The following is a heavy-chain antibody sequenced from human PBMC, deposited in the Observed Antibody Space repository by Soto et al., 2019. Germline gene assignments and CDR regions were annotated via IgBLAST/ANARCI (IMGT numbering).Heavy chain of an antibody. D-gene: IGHD2-15*01. CDR3: AREKYCSGGRCSKNWLDT. Sequence: SETXSLTCTVSGCSISSSYWSWIRQPPGKGLEWLAYIYDDGSANYNPSLKSRATISLDMSKNQFSLKLTSVTAEDTAVYYCAREKYCSGGRCSKNWLDTWGQGTLVTVSS. V-gene: IGHV4-59*01. CDR2: IYDDGSA. CDR1: GCSISSSY. J-gene: IGHJ5*02.